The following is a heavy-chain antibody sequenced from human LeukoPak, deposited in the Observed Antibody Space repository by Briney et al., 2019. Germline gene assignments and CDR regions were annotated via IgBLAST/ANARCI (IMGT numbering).Heavy chain of an antibody. CDR2: INHSGST. J-gene: IGHJ4*02. CDR3: ASESASGGDY. Sequence: PSETLSLTCAVYGGSFSGYYWSWLRQPPGKGLEWVGEINHSGSTNYNPSLKSRVTISVDPSKTQFSLKLSSVTAADTAVYYCASESASGGDYRGQGTLVTVSS. V-gene: IGHV4-34*01. D-gene: IGHD1-26*01. CDR1: GGSFSGYY.